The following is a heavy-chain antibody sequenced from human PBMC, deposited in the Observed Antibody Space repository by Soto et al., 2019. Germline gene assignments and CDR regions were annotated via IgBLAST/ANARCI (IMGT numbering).Heavy chain of an antibody. V-gene: IGHV3-30*04. D-gene: IGHD3-10*01. CDR3: VSPHSESSNAFDL. Sequence: GGSLRLSCAASGFSFSHYAMHWVRQPPGKGLEWVALLSYDGENQYFTDSVRGRFTISRDNSKTAVYLEMNNLRLDDTATYYCVSPHSESSNAFDLWGQGTLVTVSS. J-gene: IGHJ5*02. CDR1: GFSFSHYA. CDR2: LSYDGENQ.